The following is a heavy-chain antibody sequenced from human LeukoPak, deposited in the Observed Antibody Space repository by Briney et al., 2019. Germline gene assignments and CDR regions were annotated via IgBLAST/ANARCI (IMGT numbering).Heavy chain of an antibody. Sequence: SETLSLTCNVSGYPISSGYYWGWIRQPPGKGLQWIGTIYHSGSTYYNPSLKSRVTISVDTSKNQFSLKLSSVTAADTAVYYCARASDYGDYLDYWGQGTLVTVSS. CDR3: ARASDYGDYLDY. D-gene: IGHD4-17*01. J-gene: IGHJ4*02. CDR1: GYPISSGYY. CDR2: IYHSGST. V-gene: IGHV4-38-2*02.